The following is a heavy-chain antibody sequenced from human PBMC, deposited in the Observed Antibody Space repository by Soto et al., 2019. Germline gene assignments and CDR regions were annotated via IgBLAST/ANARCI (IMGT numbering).Heavy chain of an antibody. CDR3: ARGDSYGYSFDY. D-gene: IGHD5-18*01. CDR1: GFTFSSNS. Sequence: PGGSLRLSCAASGFTFSSNSMIWVRQAPGKGLEWVSYIDSTSMHIYYADSVKGRFTISRDNAKNSLYLQMNSLRAEDTAVYYCARGDSYGYSFDYWGQGTLVTVSS. J-gene: IGHJ4*02. CDR2: IDSTSMHI. V-gene: IGHV3-21*01.